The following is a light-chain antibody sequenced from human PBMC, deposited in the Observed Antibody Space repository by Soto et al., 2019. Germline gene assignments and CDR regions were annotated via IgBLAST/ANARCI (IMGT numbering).Light chain of an antibody. Sequence: IQLTQSPSSLSASVGDRVTITCRASQDISSSLGWYQQKPGKAPKLLIYAASILQSGVPSRFSGSGFGTDFTLTISSLQAEDFASYFCQQLRSYPSTCGGGTKVEIK. J-gene: IGKJ4*01. CDR1: QDISSS. CDR3: QQLRSYPST. CDR2: AAS. V-gene: IGKV1-9*01.